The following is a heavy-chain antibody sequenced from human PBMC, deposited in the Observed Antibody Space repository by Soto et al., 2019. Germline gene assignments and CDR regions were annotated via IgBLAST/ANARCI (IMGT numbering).Heavy chain of an antibody. J-gene: IGHJ6*02. Sequence: PSGTVSLTCAVYGGSFIGYYWRWIRQRPGNGLEWIGEINHSGNTNYNRSLRSRVTISVDTSKNQFSLKLSSVTASDTAVYYCARGQVLVLPAAMFYYYGIDACGQ. CDR2: INHSGNT. D-gene: IGHD2-2*01. V-gene: IGHV4-34*01. CDR1: GGSFIGYY. CDR3: ARGQVLVLPAAMFYYYGIDA.